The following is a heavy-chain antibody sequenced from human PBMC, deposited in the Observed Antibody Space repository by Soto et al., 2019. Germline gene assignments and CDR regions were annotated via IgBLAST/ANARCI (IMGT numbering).Heavy chain of an antibody. CDR3: AKDLSIAAADYFFDY. Sequence: GGSLRLSCAASGFTFSNYAMHWVRQAPGKGLEWVTVISDDGNNKYYADSVKGRFTVSRDNSKNTLYLQMNSLRAEDTAVYYCAKDLSIAAADYFFDYWGRGTLVTVSS. CDR1: GFTFSNYA. V-gene: IGHV3-30-3*01. CDR2: ISDDGNNK. J-gene: IGHJ4*02. D-gene: IGHD6-13*01.